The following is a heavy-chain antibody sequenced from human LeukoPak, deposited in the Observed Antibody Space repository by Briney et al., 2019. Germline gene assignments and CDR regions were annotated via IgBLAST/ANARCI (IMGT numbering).Heavy chain of an antibody. CDR2: IISKVDGETA. CDR1: GFTFSNAW. Sequence: PGGSLRLSCAASGFTFSNAWMSWVRQAPGKGLEWVGLIISKVDGETADYAAPVKGRFTISRDDSKNTVYLQMNSLKTEDTAVYYCTTSGGTTTRFVDYWGQGNLVSVSS. V-gene: IGHV3-15*01. D-gene: IGHD2/OR15-2a*01. J-gene: IGHJ4*02. CDR3: TTSGGTTTRFVDY.